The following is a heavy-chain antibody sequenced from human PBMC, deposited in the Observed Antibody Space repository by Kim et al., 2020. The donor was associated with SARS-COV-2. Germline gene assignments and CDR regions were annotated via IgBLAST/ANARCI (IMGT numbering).Heavy chain of an antibody. Sequence: SMKGRFTISRDNSKNTLYLQMNSLRAEDTAVYYCAKTIAAADRVSWFDPWGQGTLVTVSS. J-gene: IGHJ5*02. V-gene: IGHV3-30*02. D-gene: IGHD6-13*01. CDR3: AKTIAAADRVSWFDP.